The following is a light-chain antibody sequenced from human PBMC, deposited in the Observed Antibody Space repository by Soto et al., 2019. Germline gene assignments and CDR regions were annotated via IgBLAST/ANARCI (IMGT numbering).Light chain of an antibody. V-gene: IGLV2-14*03. Sequence: QSALTQPASVSGSPGQLMTISCTGTSSDVGGYNFVSWYQHRPGKAPKLLIYDVRNRPSGVSNRFSGSKSGNTASLTISGLQAEDEADYYCSSFTSRYTVLFGGGTKLTVL. CDR3: SSFTSRYTVL. CDR1: SSDVGGYNF. CDR2: DVR. J-gene: IGLJ2*01.